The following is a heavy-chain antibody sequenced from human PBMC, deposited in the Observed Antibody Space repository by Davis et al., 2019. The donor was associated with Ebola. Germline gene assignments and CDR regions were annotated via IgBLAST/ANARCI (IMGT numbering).Heavy chain of an antibody. V-gene: IGHV3-74*01. Sequence: GESLKISCAASGFTLSDYWMHWIRQAPGKGLVWVSRISSDGGDTNYADSVKGRFTISRDNSKNTLYLQMSSLRAEDTAVYYCARDLPGGDWYFDSWGQGTLVTVSS. CDR3: ARDLPGGDWYFDS. CDR1: GFTLSDYW. J-gene: IGHJ4*02. CDR2: ISSDGGDT. D-gene: IGHD3/OR15-3a*01.